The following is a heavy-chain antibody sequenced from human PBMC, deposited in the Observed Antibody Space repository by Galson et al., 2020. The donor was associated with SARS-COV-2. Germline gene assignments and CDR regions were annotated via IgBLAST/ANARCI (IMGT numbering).Heavy chain of an antibody. CDR1: GYTFTNYA. J-gene: IGHJ4*02. Sequence: ASVKVSCKASGYTFTNYAINWVRQAPGQGLEWIGWINTDTGNPTYAQGFTGRFVFSLDTSVTTAYLQISSLKAEDTAVYYCARESDSSGSEADYWGQGTLVTVSS. V-gene: IGHV7-4-1*02. D-gene: IGHD3-22*01. CDR3: ARESDSSGSEADY. CDR2: INTDTGNP.